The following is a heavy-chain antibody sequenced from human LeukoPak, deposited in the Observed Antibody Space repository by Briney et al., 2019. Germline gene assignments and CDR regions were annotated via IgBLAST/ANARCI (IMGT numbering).Heavy chain of an antibody. CDR2: IKSKFDGGTS. D-gene: IGHD6-19*01. CDR3: TTDSLGWAENYYYYYMDV. Sequence: GGSLRLSCAASGFSSNNAWMSWVRQAPGKGLEWVGRIKSKFDGGTSDYAAPVKGRFTISRDDSKNTLYLQINSLKTEDTAVYYCTTDSLGWAENYYYYYMDVWGKGTTVTVSS. J-gene: IGHJ6*03. CDR1: GFSSNNAW. V-gene: IGHV3-15*01.